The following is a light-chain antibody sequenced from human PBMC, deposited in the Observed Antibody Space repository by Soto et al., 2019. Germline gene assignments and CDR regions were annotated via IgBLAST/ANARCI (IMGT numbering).Light chain of an antibody. V-gene: IGLV2-23*02. CDR1: SSDVGSYNL. Sequence: QSALTQPASVSGSPGQSITISWTGTSSDVGSYNLVSWYQQHPGKAPKLMIYEVSKRPSGVSNRFSGSKSGNTASLTISGLQAEDEADYYCCSYAGSSTSLYVFGTGTKLTV. CDR2: EVS. J-gene: IGLJ1*01. CDR3: CSYAGSSTSLYV.